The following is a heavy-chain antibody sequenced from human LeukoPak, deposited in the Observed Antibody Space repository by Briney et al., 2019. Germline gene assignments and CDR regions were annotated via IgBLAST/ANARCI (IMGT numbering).Heavy chain of an antibody. Sequence: PGGSLRLSCAASGFTFSSYAMSWVRQAPGKGLEWVSAISGSGGSTYYADSVKGRFTISRDNSKNTLYLQMNSLRAEDTAVYYCANRLTGYSSGWFTRESIDYFDYWGQGTLVTVSS. J-gene: IGHJ4*02. CDR1: GFTFSSYA. V-gene: IGHV3-23*01. CDR2: ISGSGGST. CDR3: ANRLTGYSSGWFTRESIDYFDY. D-gene: IGHD6-19*01.